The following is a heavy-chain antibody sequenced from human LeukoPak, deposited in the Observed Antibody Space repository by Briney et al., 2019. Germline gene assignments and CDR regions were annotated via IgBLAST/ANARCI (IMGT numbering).Heavy chain of an antibody. D-gene: IGHD2-2*01. V-gene: IGHV4-59*01. CDR3: ARAIVVVPAARWFDL. J-gene: IGHJ5*02. Sequence: PSETLSLTCTVSGGSISSYYWSWLRRPPGKRLEWIGYIYYSGSTNYNPSLKSRVTISVDTSKNQFSLKLSSVTAADTAVYYCARAIVVVPAARWFDLWGQGTLVTVSS. CDR2: IYYSGST. CDR1: GGSISSYY.